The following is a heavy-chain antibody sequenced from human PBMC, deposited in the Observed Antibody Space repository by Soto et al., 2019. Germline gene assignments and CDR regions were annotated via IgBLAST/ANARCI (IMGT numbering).Heavy chain of an antibody. V-gene: IGHV1-18*04. J-gene: IGHJ4*02. CDR2: ISAYNGNT. D-gene: IGHD3-3*01. CDR1: GYSFTSYG. Sequence: GASVKVSCKASGYSFTSYGISWVRQAPGQGLEWMGWISAYNGNTNYAQKLQGRVTMTTDTSTSTAYMEVRSLRSDDTAVYYCASSLRFLEWLPLDYWGQGTLVTVSS. CDR3: ASSLRFLEWLPLDY.